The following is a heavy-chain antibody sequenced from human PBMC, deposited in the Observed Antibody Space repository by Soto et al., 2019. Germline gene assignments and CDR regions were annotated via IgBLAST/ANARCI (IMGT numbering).Heavy chain of an antibody. J-gene: IGHJ6*02. CDR1: GFTFSSYG. Sequence: QVQLVESGGGVVQPGRSLRLSCAASGFTFSSYGMHWVRQAPGKGLEWVAVIWYDGSNKYYADSVKGRFTISRDNSKNTVYRQMNSRRAEDTAVYYCARDGMELPYYYYYGMDVWGQGTTVTVSS. V-gene: IGHV3-33*01. CDR2: IWYDGSNK. D-gene: IGHD1-7*01. CDR3: ARDGMELPYYYYYGMDV.